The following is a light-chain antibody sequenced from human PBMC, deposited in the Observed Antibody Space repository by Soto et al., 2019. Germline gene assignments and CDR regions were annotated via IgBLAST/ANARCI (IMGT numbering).Light chain of an antibody. J-gene: IGKJ1*01. V-gene: IGKV3-15*01. CDR2: GAS. CDR1: QTVSTN. CDR3: QQYTNRPPWT. Sequence: EIVMTQSPATMYVSPGERATLSCRASQTVSTNLAWYQQKPGQDPRILIYGASTRATAIPARFSGRGSGTEFTLTISSLQSDDFAVYYCQQYTNRPPWTFGQGTKVDIK.